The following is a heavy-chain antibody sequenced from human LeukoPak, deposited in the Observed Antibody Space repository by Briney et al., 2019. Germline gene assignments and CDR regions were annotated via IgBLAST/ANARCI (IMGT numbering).Heavy chain of an antibody. J-gene: IGHJ5*02. CDR1: GGSISSGDYY. CDR2: IYYSGST. CDR3: ARVMAVSWLDP. Sequence: SETLSLTCTVSGGSISSGDYYWSWIRQPPGKGLEWIGYIYYSGSTYYNPSLKSRVTMSADTSKNQLSLKLSSVTVADTAVYYCARVMAVSWLDPWGQGTLVTVSS. D-gene: IGHD5-24*01. V-gene: IGHV4-30-4*08.